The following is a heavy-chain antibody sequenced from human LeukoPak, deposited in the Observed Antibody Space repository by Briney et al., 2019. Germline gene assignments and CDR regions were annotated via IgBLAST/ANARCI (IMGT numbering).Heavy chain of an antibody. CDR3: ARATGTSSGYSDY. Sequence: GGSLRLSCAASGFTVSSNYMSWVRQAPGKGLEWVSVIYSGGSTYYADSVKGRFTISRHNFKNTLYLQMNSLRAEDTAVYYCARATGTSSGYSDYWGQGTLVTVSS. J-gene: IGHJ4*02. CDR1: GFTVSSNY. D-gene: IGHD3-22*01. V-gene: IGHV3-53*04. CDR2: IYSGGST.